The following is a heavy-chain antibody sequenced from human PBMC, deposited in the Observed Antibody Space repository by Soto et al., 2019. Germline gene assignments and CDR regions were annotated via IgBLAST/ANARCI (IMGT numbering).Heavy chain of an antibody. CDR1: GFTSSSYA. Sequence: GGSLRLSCAASGFTSSSYAMSWVRQAPGKGLEWVSAISGSGSNTYYADSVKGRFTISRDNSKNTLFLQMNSLRAEDTAVYYCAKALRYFDWLVRPWNAMDFWGQGTTVTVSS. CDR3: AKALRYFDWLVRPWNAMDF. V-gene: IGHV3-23*01. D-gene: IGHD3-9*01. J-gene: IGHJ6*02. CDR2: ISGSGSNT.